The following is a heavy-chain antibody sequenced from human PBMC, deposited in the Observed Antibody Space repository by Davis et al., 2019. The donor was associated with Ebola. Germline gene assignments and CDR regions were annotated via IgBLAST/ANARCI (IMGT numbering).Heavy chain of an antibody. D-gene: IGHD6-19*01. V-gene: IGHV3-30*04. Sequence: PGGSLRLSCAASGFTFSSYAMHWVRQAPGKGLEWVAVISYDGSNKYYADSVKGRFTISRDNSKNTLYLQMNSLRAEDTAVYYCARDIRYSSGWYGYYYYGMDVWGQGTTVTVSS. CDR1: GFTFSSYA. J-gene: IGHJ6*02. CDR3: ARDIRYSSGWYGYYYYGMDV. CDR2: ISYDGSNK.